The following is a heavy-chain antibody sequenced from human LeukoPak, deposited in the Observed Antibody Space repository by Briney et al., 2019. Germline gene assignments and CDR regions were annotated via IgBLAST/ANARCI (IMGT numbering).Heavy chain of an antibody. CDR2: IYYSGST. D-gene: IGHD6-19*01. V-gene: IGHV4-39*01. Sequence: PSETLSLTCTVSGGSISSRSFYWGWIRQPPGKGLEWIGSIYYSGSTYYNPSLKSRVTISVDTSKNQFSLKLSSVTAADTAVYYCARQSYSSGWYWSYWGQGTLVTVSS. CDR1: GGSISSRSFY. CDR3: ARQSYSSGWYWSY. J-gene: IGHJ4*02.